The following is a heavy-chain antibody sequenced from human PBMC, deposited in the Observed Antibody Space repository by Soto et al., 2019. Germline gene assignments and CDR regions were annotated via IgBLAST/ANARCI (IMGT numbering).Heavy chain of an antibody. V-gene: IGHV4-59*08. D-gene: IGHD4-17*01. J-gene: IGHJ4*02. CDR2: IYYSGST. CDR3: ARRYGYYFDY. CDR1: GGSISSYY. Sequence: PSETLSLTCTVSGGSISSYYRSWIRQPPGKGLEWIGYIYYSGSTNYNPSLKSRVTISVDTSKNQLSLKLSSVTAADTAVYYCARRYGYYFDYWGQGTLVTVSS.